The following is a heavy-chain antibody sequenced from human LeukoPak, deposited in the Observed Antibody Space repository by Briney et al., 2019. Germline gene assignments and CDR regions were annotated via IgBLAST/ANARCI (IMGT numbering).Heavy chain of an antibody. CDR3: ASCDSSGPGGGAFDI. Sequence: GESLKISCKGCGYSFTSYWIGWVRQMPGKGLEWMGIIYPGDSDTRYSPSFQGQVTISADKSISTAYLQWSSLKASDTAMYYCASCDSSGPGGGAFDIWGQGTMVTVSS. CDR2: IYPGDSDT. J-gene: IGHJ3*02. V-gene: IGHV5-51*01. D-gene: IGHD3-22*01. CDR1: GYSFTSYW.